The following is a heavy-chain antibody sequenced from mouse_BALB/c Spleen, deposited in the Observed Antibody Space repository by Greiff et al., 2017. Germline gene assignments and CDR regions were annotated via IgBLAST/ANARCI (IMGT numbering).Heavy chain of an antibody. D-gene: IGHD2-4*01. Sequence: EVQGVESGGGLVQPGGSLKLSCAASGFTFSSYTMSWVRQTPEKRLEWVAYISNGGGSTYYPDTVKGRFTISRDNAKNTLYLQMSSLKSEDTAMYYCARHPDYDDAMDYWGQGTSVTVSS. CDR2: ISNGGGST. CDR3: ARHPDYDDAMDY. V-gene: IGHV5-12-2*01. J-gene: IGHJ4*01. CDR1: GFTFSSYT.